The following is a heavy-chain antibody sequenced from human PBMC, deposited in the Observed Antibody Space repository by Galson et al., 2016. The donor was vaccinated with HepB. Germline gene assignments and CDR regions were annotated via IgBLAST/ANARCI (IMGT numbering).Heavy chain of an antibody. D-gene: IGHD1-1*01. V-gene: IGHV3-74*01. J-gene: IGHJ4*02. CDR3: ARDLNWKLFDY. Sequence: SLRLSCAASGFSFSNYVMHWVRQAPGKGLVWVSRINPDGIGIRTLYADFVKGRFTISGDNAKNTLYLEMSSLRAEDTGVYYCARDLNWKLFDYWGQGSLVAVSS. CDR1: GFSFSNYV. CDR2: INPDGIGIRT.